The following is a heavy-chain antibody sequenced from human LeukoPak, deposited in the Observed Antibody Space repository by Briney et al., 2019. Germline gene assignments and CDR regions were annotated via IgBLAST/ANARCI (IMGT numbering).Heavy chain of an antibody. CDR3: SRDRARYCSGGSCYTPGDY. CDR2: IWYDGSNK. CDR1: GFTFSSYG. V-gene: IGHV3-33*01. D-gene: IGHD2-15*01. Sequence: QPGGSLRLSCAASGFTFSSYGMHWVRQAPGKGMEGVAVIWYDGSNKYYADSVKGRFTISRDNSKNTLYLQMNSLRAEDTAVYYWSRDRARYCSGGSCYTPGDYWGQGTLVTVSS. J-gene: IGHJ4*02.